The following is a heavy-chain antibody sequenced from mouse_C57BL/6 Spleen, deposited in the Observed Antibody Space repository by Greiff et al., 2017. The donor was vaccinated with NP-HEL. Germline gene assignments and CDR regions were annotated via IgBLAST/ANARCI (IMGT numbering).Heavy chain of an antibody. CDR2: ISDGGSYT. D-gene: IGHD1-1*01. CDR1: GFTFTSYA. V-gene: IGHV5-4*01. J-gene: IGHJ2*01. CDR3: AREGSGSYYFDY. Sequence: EVHLVESGGGLVKPGGSLKLSCAASGFTFTSYAMSWVRQTPEKSLEWVATISDGGSYTYYPDNVKGRFTLSRDNAKNNLYLQMSHLKSEDTAMYYCAREGSGSYYFDYWGQGTTLTVSS.